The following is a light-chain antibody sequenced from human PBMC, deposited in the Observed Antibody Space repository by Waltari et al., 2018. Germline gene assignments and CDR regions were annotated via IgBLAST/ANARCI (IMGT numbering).Light chain of an antibody. CDR2: AAS. CDR1: QSISIS. CDR3: QQSYSTPPWT. J-gene: IGKJ1*01. Sequence: DIQMTQSPSSLSASGGDRVTSTCRASQSISISLNWYQQKPGKAPKLLIYAASSLQSGVPSRFSGSGSGTDFTLTISSLQPEDFATYYCQQSYSTPPWTFGQGTKVEIK. V-gene: IGKV1-39*01.